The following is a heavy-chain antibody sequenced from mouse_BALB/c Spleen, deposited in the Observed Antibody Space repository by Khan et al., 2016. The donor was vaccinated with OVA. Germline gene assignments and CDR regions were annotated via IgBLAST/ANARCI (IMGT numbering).Heavy chain of an antibody. CDR2: IWSGGST. V-gene: IGHV2-2*02. CDR1: GFSLTSYG. D-gene: IGHD2-4*01. Sequence: VQLQQSGPGLVQPSQSLSITCTVSGFSLTSYGVHWVRQSPGKGLEWLGVIWSGGSTDYDAAFISRLSISKYNSTSHVVFKMNSIDANDKTITYCARNYDYDEGLAYWGQGTLVTVSA. J-gene: IGHJ3*01. CDR3: ARNYDYDEGLAY.